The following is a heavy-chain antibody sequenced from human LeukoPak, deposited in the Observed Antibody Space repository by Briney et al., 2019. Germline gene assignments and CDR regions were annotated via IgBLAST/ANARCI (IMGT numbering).Heavy chain of an antibody. Sequence: GGSLRLSCAASGFTFSSYAMSWVRQAPGKGLEWVSAISGSGGSTYYTDSVKGRFTISRDNSKNTLYLQMNSLRAEDTAVYYCAKDLELLPRSGFDYWGQGTLVTVSS. CDR1: GFTFSSYA. CDR3: AKDLELLPRSGFDY. J-gene: IGHJ4*02. D-gene: IGHD1-7*01. CDR2: ISGSGGST. V-gene: IGHV3-23*01.